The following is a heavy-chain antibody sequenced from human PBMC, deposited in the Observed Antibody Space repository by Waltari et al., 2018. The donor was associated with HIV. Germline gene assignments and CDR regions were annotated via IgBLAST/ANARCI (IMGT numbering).Heavy chain of an antibody. CDR3: VRGRVQVRGAMYYFDY. Sequence: QVQLVQSGAEVKKPGASVKVSCKASGYTFTSYDINWVRQATGQGLERMGWMNPNNSNTDYPQKFQGRVTMTRNTSISTAYMELSSLRSEDTAVYYCVRGRVQVRGAMYYFDYWGQGTLVTVSS. V-gene: IGHV1-8*01. J-gene: IGHJ4*02. CDR1: GYTFTSYD. D-gene: IGHD3-10*01. CDR2: MNPNNSNT.